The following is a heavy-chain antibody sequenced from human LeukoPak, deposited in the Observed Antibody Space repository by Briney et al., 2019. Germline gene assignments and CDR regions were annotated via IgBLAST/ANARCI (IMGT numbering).Heavy chain of an antibody. CDR2: ISSNGRSP. V-gene: IGHV3-64D*06. D-gene: IGHD6-19*01. J-gene: IGHJ6*02. CDR3: VKSRGLAAAGHYYGMDV. Sequence: GGSLRLSCPASGFTFKNYAIHWVRQAPGKGLEYVSGISSNGRSPYYADSVNGRFAISRDNSKNMVYLQVSSLRLEDTAVYYCVKSRGLAAAGHYYGMDVWGQGTTVTVSS. CDR1: GFTFKNYA.